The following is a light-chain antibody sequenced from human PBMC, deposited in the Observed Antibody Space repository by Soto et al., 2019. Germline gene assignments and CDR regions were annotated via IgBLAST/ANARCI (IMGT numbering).Light chain of an antibody. CDR3: SSYTSSSTVI. CDR2: EVS. Sequence: QSALTQPASVSGSPGQSITISCTGTSSDIGGYNYVSWFQQYPGKAPKLMIYEVSNRPSGVSNRFSGSKSGNTASLTISGLQAEDEADYYCSSYTSSSTVIFGGGTK. V-gene: IGLV2-14*01. CDR1: SSDIGGYNY. J-gene: IGLJ2*01.